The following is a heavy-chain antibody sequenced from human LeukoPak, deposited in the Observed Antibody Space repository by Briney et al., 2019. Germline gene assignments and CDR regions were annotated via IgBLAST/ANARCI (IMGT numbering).Heavy chain of an antibody. D-gene: IGHD2-2*02. CDR1: GGSISSGDYY. J-gene: IGHJ6*03. CDR3: ARLVGYCSSTSCYIGGGYYYYYYMDV. V-gene: IGHV4-30-4*02. Sequence: SETLSLTCTVSGGSISSGDYYWSWIRQPPGKGLEWIGYIFYMGSTYYNPSLKSRVTISVDTSKNQFSLKLSSVTAADTAVYYCARLVGYCSSTSCYIGGGYYYYYYMDVWGKGTTVTVSS. CDR2: IFYMGST.